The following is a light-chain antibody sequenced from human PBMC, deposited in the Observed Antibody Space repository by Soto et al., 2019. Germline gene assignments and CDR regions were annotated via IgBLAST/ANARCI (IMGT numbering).Light chain of an antibody. CDR1: QSISTW. V-gene: IGKV1-5*03. Sequence: DIQMTQSPSTVSASVGDTVTITCRASQSISTWLAWYQQKPGKAPKVLIYKASTLESGVSPRFRGSGSVTEFTLTISDLQPEDFATYYCHQCDNYPLTFGGGTKVEIK. J-gene: IGKJ4*01. CDR2: KAS. CDR3: HQCDNYPLT.